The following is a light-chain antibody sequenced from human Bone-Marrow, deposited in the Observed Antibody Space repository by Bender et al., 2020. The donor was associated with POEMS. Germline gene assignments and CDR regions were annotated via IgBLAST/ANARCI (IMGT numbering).Light chain of an antibody. Sequence: QSALTQPASVSESPGQSITMSCTGSSSDIGSYSLVSWYQQHPGKVPQLMIYEVNKRPSGVSNRFSGFKSGNTASLTISGLQSEDEALYYCSSYAISSTLFGGGTKLTVL. V-gene: IGLV2-14*02. J-gene: IGLJ2*01. CDR3: SSYAISSTL. CDR2: EVN. CDR1: SSDIGSYSL.